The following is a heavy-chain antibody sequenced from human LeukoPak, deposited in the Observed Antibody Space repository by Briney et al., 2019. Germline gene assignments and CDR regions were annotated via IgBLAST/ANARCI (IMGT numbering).Heavy chain of an antibody. V-gene: IGHV4-30-2*01. CDR2: IYHSGNT. CDR3: ARGGDSSGFYYYFDY. CDR1: GGSISSGGYS. J-gene: IGHJ4*02. D-gene: IGHD3-22*01. Sequence: SQTLSLTCTVSGGSISSGGYSWSWIRQPPGKDLEWIGYIYHSGNTYYNPSLKSRVTISVDRSKNQFSLKLTSVTAADTAVYYCARGGDSSGFYYYFDYWGQGALVTVSS.